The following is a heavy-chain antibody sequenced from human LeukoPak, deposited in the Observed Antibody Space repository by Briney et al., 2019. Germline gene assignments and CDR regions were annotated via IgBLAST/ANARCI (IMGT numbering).Heavy chain of an antibody. J-gene: IGHJ3*02. CDR2: INDSEST. Sequence: SETLSLTCAVYGGSFSGYFWSWIRQPPGKDLEWIGEINDSESTNYNPSLKSRVTISVDTSKNQFSLKLSSVTAADTAVYYCARVQSGRFLEWLSHDAFDIWGQGTMVTVSS. CDR1: GGSFSGYF. V-gene: IGHV4-34*01. CDR3: ARVQSGRFLEWLSHDAFDI. D-gene: IGHD3-3*01.